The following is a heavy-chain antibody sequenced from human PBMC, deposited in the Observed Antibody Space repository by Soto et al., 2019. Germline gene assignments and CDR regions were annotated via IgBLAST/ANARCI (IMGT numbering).Heavy chain of an antibody. Sequence: GASVKVSCKASGGTFSSYTISWVRQAPGQGLEWMGRIIPILGIANYAQKFQGRVTITADKSTSTAYMELSSLRSEDTAVYYCARDRVGGYDFFGFDYWGQGTLVTVSS. CDR1: GGTFSSYT. CDR2: IIPILGIA. V-gene: IGHV1-69*04. D-gene: IGHD5-12*01. J-gene: IGHJ4*02. CDR3: ARDRVGGYDFFGFDY.